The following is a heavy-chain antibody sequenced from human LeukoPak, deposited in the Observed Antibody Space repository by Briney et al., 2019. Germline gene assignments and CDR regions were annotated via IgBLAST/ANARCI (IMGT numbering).Heavy chain of an antibody. Sequence: DSVKGRFTISRDNSNNTLYLQLNSQRGDGMAVYYCAKPHLHRHEPANFCFDYWGQGTLVTVSS. J-gene: IGHJ4*02. CDR3: AKPHLHRHEPANFCFDY. D-gene: IGHD1-14*01. V-gene: IGHV3-30*02.